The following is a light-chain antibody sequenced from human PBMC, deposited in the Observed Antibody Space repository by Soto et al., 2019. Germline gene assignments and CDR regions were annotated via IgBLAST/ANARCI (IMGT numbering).Light chain of an antibody. CDR1: SSDVGGYKY. CDR2: EVS. CDR3: SSYSSSSTLVI. Sequence: QSVLTQPASVSGSPGQSITISCTGTSSDVGGYKYVSWYQQHPGKAPKLMIYEVSYRPSGVSNRFSGSKSGNTASLIISGLQAEDEADYYCSSYSSSSTLVIFGGGTKVTVL. V-gene: IGLV2-14*01. J-gene: IGLJ2*01.